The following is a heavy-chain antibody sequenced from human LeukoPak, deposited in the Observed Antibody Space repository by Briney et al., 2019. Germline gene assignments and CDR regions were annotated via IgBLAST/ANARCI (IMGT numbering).Heavy chain of an antibody. CDR1: GGSISSYY. D-gene: IGHD1-26*01. J-gene: IGHJ4*02. CDR2: IYSFGST. V-gene: IGHV4-4*07. CDR3: ARDSVGAIFDY. Sequence: SETLSLTCTVSGGSISSYYWNWIRQPAGKGLEWIGRIYSFGSTYYNPSLRRRVTISVDASKNQFSLSLTSVTAADTAVYYCARDSVGAIFDYWAQGTLVTVSS.